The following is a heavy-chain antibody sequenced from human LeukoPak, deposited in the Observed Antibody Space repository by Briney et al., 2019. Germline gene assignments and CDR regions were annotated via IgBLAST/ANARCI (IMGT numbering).Heavy chain of an antibody. V-gene: IGHV5-51*07. J-gene: IGHJ4*02. CDR1: GYSSTSYW. D-gene: IGHD1-26*01. CDR3: ARLVVGARDLFDY. CDR2: IYPGDSDT. Sequence: GESLKISCKGSGYSSTSYWSGWVHQMPGKGLEWMGIIYPGDSDTRYSPSFQGQVTISADKSISTAYLQWSSLKASDTAMYYCARLVVGARDLFDYWGQGTLVTVSS.